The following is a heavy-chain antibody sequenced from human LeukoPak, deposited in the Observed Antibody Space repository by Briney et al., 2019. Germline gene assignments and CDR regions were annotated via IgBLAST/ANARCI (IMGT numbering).Heavy chain of an antibody. D-gene: IGHD2-21*02. J-gene: IGHJ3*02. CDR3: ARERAYCGGDCPFDI. V-gene: IGHV4-59*01. Sequence: SETLSLTCTVSGGSISSYYRSWVRQPPGKGLEWIGYIYYSGSTNYNPSLKSRVTISVDTSKTQFSLKLSSVTAADTAVYYCARERAYCGGDCPFDIWGQGTMVTVSS. CDR1: GGSISSYY. CDR2: IYYSGST.